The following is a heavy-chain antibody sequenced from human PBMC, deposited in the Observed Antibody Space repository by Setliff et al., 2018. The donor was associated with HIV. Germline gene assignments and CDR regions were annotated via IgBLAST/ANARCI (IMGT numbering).Heavy chain of an antibody. J-gene: IGHJ6*03. CDR2: INHSGST. Sequence: PSETLSLTCTVSGGSMTSSNYYWGWIRQSPGRGLEWIGEINHSGSTNYNPSLKSRVTISVDTSKNQFSLKLSSVTAADTAVYYCARVNYYGSGTHHSVYMDVWGKGTTVTVSS. CDR3: ARVNYYGSGTHHSVYMDV. V-gene: IGHV4-39*07. CDR1: GGSMTSSNYY. D-gene: IGHD3-10*01.